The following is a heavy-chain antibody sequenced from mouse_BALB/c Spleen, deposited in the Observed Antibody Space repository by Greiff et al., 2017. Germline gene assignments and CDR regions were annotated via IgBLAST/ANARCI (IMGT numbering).Heavy chain of an antibody. J-gene: IGHJ4*01. CDR3: ARGGFYDYGSSYVGYAMDY. V-gene: IGHV3-6*02. CDR2: ISYDGSN. Sequence: EVQLQQSGPGLVKPSQSLSLTCSVTGYSITSGYYWNWIRQFPGNKLEWMGYISYDGSNNYNPSLKNRSSITRDTSKNQFLLKLNSVTTEDTATYYCARGGFYDYGSSYVGYAMDYWGQGTSVTVSS. CDR1: GYSITSGYY. D-gene: IGHD1-1*01.